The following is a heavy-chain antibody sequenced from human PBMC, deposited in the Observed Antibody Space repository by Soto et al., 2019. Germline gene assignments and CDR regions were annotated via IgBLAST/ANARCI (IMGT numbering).Heavy chain of an antibody. J-gene: IGHJ3*02. CDR3: AAEEDTAMVTALDI. D-gene: IGHD5-18*01. V-gene: IGHV1-58*01. Sequence: SVKVSCKASGFTFTSSAVQWVRQARGQRLEWIGWIVVGSGNTNYAQKFQERVTITRDMSTSTAYMELSGLRSEDTAVYYCAAEEDTAMVTALDIWGQGTMVTVSS. CDR2: IVVGSGNT. CDR1: GFTFTSSA.